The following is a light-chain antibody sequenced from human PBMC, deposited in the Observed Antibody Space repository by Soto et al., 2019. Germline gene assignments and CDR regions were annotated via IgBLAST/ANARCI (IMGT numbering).Light chain of an antibody. V-gene: IGKV3-20*01. Sequence: VLTHPRSTVSLSPGETAALSCGASQTVFNNHIGWYQQKPGQAPRRLIFGASFRATGIPDRFSGSGSGTDFTLTISRLEPEDFAVYYCQQYGSSPPTFGQGTKVDIK. CDR3: QQYGSSPPT. CDR2: GAS. J-gene: IGKJ1*01. CDR1: QTVFNNH.